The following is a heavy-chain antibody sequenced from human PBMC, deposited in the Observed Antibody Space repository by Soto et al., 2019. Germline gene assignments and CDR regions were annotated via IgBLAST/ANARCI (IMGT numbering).Heavy chain of an antibody. CDR3: ARGLYYDYVWGSYRKFDP. Sequence: PSQTRSLTCAVYGGSVSGYYWSWIRQPPGEWQGCIGECNHSGSTNYSQSLKDRATKSVDCCENHFSLKLSSVTAADTAVYYCARGLYYDYVWGSYRKFDPWGQGTLVTVSS. D-gene: IGHD3-16*02. V-gene: IGHV4-34*01. CDR2: CNHSGST. J-gene: IGHJ5*02. CDR1: GGSVSGYY.